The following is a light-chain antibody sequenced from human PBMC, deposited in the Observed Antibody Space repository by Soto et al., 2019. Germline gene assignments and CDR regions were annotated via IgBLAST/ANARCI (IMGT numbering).Light chain of an antibody. Sequence: QSVLTQPPSVSGAPGQRVTISCTGSSSNIGAGYDVHWYQQLPGTAPKLLIYGNSNRPSGVPDRFSGSNSGTSASLAITGLQEEDEAADYCQTYYSSLSVYVFGTGTKVTVL. V-gene: IGLV1-40*01. CDR2: GNS. CDR3: QTYYSSLSVYV. J-gene: IGLJ1*01. CDR1: SSNIGAGYD.